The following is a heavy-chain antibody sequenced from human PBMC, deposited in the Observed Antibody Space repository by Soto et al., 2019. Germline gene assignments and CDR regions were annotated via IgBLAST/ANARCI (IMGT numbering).Heavy chain of an antibody. Sequence: QVRLVQSGAEVKKPGASVKISCETSGYTFTKFHLHWVRQAPGQGLEWVGRINPAGGAANYAQPFQGRVSVTTDTSTSTVYMQLSNRRSEDTAVYYGATEGDPRLYAATVFDYWGQGTLLSVSS. D-gene: IGHD2-21*01. V-gene: IGHV1-46*01. CDR1: GYTFTKFH. J-gene: IGHJ4*02. CDR3: ATEGDPRLYAATVFDY. CDR2: INPAGGAA.